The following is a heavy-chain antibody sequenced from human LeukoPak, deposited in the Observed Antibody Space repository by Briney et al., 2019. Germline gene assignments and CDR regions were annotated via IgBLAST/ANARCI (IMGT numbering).Heavy chain of an antibody. CDR1: GFMFSSCN. D-gene: IGHD4-23*01. CDR2: ISSSSTYI. Sequence: GGSLRLSCAASGFMFSSCNMNWVRQVPGKGLEWVSFISSSSTYIYYGDSMKGRFTISRDNAKNSLYLQMNSLRAEDTAVYYCARGVTTVVTHDAFDIWGQGTMVTVSS. J-gene: IGHJ3*02. CDR3: ARGVTTVVTHDAFDI. V-gene: IGHV3-21*01.